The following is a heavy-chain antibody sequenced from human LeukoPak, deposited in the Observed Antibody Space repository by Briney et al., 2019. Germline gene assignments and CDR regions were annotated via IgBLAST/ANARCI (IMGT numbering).Heavy chain of an antibody. Sequence: SETLSLTCTVSGGSISSYYWSWIRQPPGKGLEWIGYIYYSGSTNYNPSLKSRVTISVDTSKNQFSLKLSSVTAAGTAVYYCARDPSSGWYSHFDYWGQGTLVTVSS. D-gene: IGHD6-19*01. CDR1: GGSISSYY. CDR2: IYYSGST. CDR3: ARDPSSGWYSHFDY. J-gene: IGHJ4*02. V-gene: IGHV4-59*01.